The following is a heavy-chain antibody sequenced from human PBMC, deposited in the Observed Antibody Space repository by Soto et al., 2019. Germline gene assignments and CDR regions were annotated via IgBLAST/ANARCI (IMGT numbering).Heavy chain of an antibody. Sequence: LSETLSLTCTVSGGSVSSGSYYWSWIRQPPGKGLECIGYIYYSGSTNYNPSLKSRVTISVDTSKNQFSLKLSSVTAADTAVYYFARVSSSWGLVNYFDYWGQGTLVTVSS. V-gene: IGHV4-61*01. CDR2: IYYSGST. J-gene: IGHJ4*02. CDR3: ARVSSSWGLVNYFDY. D-gene: IGHD6-13*01. CDR1: GGSVSSGSYY.